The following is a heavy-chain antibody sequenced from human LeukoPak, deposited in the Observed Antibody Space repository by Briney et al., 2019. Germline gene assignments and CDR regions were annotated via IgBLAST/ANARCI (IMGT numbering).Heavy chain of an antibody. CDR2: INPNNGGT. CDR1: GYTFTGYY. D-gene: IGHD1-26*01. Sequence: ASVKVSCKASGYTFTGYYMHWVRQAPGQGLEWMGRINPNNGGTYCAQKFQGRVTMTGDTSISTAYMELNSLRSDDTAMYYCARESGSYHGNDYWGQGTLVTVSS. CDR3: ARESGSYHGNDY. J-gene: IGHJ4*02. V-gene: IGHV1-2*06.